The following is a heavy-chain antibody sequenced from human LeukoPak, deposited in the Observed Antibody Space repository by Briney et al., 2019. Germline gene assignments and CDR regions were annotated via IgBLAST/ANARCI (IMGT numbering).Heavy chain of an antibody. CDR2: ISGSGGST. CDR1: GFSFSSYG. D-gene: IGHD5-18*01. V-gene: IGHV3-23*01. J-gene: IGHJ6*03. CDR3: AYSYGPYYMDV. Sequence: PTGGSLRLSCAASGFSFSSYGMSWVRQAPGKGLEWVSAISGSGGSTYYADSVKGRFTISRDNSKNTLYLQMNSLRAGDTAVYYCAYSYGPYYMDVWGKGTTVTISS.